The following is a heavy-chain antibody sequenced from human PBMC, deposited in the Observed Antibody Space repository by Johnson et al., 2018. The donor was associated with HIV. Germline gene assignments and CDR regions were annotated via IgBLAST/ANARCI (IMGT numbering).Heavy chain of an antibody. CDR1: GFTFSSSA. J-gene: IGHJ3*02. CDR3: ASFAAAGDAFDI. D-gene: IGHD6-13*01. V-gene: IGHV3-30*04. CDR2: IFSVGNT. Sequence: VQLVESGGGVVQPGKSLRLSCAASGFTFSSSAMHWVRQAPGQGLEWVSLIFSVGNTNYADSVKGRFTISRDNSKNMLYLQMNSLRAEDTAVYYCASFAAAGDAFDIWGQGTMVTVSS.